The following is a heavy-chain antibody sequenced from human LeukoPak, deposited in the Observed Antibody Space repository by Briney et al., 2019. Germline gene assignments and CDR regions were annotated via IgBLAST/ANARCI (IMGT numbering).Heavy chain of an antibody. V-gene: IGHV3-23*01. CDR2: ISGSGGST. CDR1: GFTFSSYA. J-gene: IGHJ4*02. D-gene: IGHD4-17*01. CDR3: AKDPKVYGDYEY. Sequence: GGSLRLSCAASGFTFSSYAMSWVRQAPGKGLEWVSAISGSGGSTYYADSVKSRFTISRDNSKDTLYLQMNSLRAEDTAVYYCAKDPKVYGDYEYWGQGTLVTVSS.